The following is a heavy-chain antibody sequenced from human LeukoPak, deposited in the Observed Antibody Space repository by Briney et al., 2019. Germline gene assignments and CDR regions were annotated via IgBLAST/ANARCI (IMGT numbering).Heavy chain of an antibody. Sequence: GGSLRLSCAASGVTFSSFAMTWVRQAPGKGLEWVSAISNSGGRTYYADSVKGRFTISRDNSMKMVYLQMNSLRAEDTAVYYCTSPTQYYDRPIYHWGQGTLVTVSS. V-gene: IGHV3-23*01. CDR2: ISNSGGRT. J-gene: IGHJ1*01. CDR1: GVTFSSFA. D-gene: IGHD3-16*01. CDR3: TSPTQYYDRPIYH.